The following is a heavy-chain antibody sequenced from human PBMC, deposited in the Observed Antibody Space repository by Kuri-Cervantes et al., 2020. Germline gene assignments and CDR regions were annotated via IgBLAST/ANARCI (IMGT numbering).Heavy chain of an antibody. CDR3: ARQELPFSGGSCYWFDP. CDR1: GYTFTSYY. V-gene: IGHV1-46*01. J-gene: IGHJ5*02. D-gene: IGHD2-15*01. Sequence: ASVKVSCKASGYTFTSYYMHWVRQAPGQGLEWMGIINPSGGSTSYAQKFQGRVTMTRDTSTSTVYMELSSLRSEDTAVYYCARQELPFSGGSCYWFDPWGQGTLVTVSS. CDR2: INPSGGST.